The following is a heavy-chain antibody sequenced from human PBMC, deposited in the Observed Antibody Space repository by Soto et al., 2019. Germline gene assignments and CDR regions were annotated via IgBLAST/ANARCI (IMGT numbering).Heavy chain of an antibody. CDR3: ARESEDLTSNFDY. V-gene: IGHV3-21*01. CDR2: ISRTTNYI. J-gene: IGHJ4*02. Sequence: EVQLVESGGGLVRPGGSLRLSCAASGFTFSRYSMNWVRQAPGKGLEWVSSISRTTNYIYYADSMKGRFTVSRDNAKTSVDLDMNSLSAEDTVVYYGARESEDLTSNFDYWGQGTLVTVSS. CDR1: GFTFSRYS.